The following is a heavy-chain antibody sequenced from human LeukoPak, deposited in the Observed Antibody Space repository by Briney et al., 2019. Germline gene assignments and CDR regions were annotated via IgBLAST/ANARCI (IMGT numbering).Heavy chain of an antibody. CDR1: GFTFNTYW. V-gene: IGHV3-74*01. CDR3: VRDSPSGFFDL. J-gene: IGHJ2*01. Sequence: GGSLRLSCAASGFTFNTYWMHWVRQAPGKGLVWVSPINPDGTVTTYADSVKGRFTISRDNAKNTLYLQMNSPKAEDTAVYYCVRDSPSGFFDLWGRGTLVTVSS. D-gene: IGHD6-19*01. CDR2: INPDGTVT.